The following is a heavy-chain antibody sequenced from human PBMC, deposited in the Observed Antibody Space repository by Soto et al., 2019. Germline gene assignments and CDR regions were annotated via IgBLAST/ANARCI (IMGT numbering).Heavy chain of an antibody. D-gene: IGHD2-8*01. CDR2: ISAYNGNT. V-gene: IGHV1-18*01. CDR1: GYTFTSYG. J-gene: IGHJ6*02. CDR3: ARDRPRRLVVYAPYYGMDV. Sequence: ASVKVSCKASGYTFTSYGISWVRQAPGQGLEWMGWISAYNGNTNYAQKLQGRVTMTTDTSTSTAYMELRSLRSDDTAVYYCARDRPRRLVVYAPYYGMDVWGQGTTVTVSS.